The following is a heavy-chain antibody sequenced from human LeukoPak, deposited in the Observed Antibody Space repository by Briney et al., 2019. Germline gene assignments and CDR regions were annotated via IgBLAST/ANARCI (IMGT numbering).Heavy chain of an antibody. V-gene: IGHV3-33*01. CDR3: ARAAGHCSGGSCYHYFDY. J-gene: IGHJ4*02. CDR1: GFTFSSYG. D-gene: IGHD2-15*01. Sequence: GRSLRLSCAASGFTFSSYGMHWVRQAPGKGLERVAVIWYDGSNKYYADSVKGRFTISRDNSKNTLYLQMNSLRAEDTAVYYCARAAGHCSGGSCYHYFDYWGQGTLVTVSS. CDR2: IWYDGSNK.